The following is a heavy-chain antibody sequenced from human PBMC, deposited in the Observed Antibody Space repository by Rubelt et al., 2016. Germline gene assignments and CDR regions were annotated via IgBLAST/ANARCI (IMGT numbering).Heavy chain of an antibody. CDR1: GFTFSIYW. Sequence: CAASGFTFSIYWMHWFRHAPGKGLLWVSRINSDGSSTSYADSVKGRFTISRDNAKNTLYLHMNSLRAEDTAVYYCSRVYGSGSSFYYYYGMDVWGQGTTVTVSS. J-gene: IGHJ6*02. V-gene: IGHV3-74*01. CDR2: INSDGSST. CDR3: SRVYGSGSSFYYYYGMDV. D-gene: IGHD3-10*01.